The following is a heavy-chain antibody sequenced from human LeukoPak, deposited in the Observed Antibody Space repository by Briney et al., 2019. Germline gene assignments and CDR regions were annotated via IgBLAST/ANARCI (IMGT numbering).Heavy chain of an antibody. Sequence: GRSLRLSCAASGFTFSSYGMHWVRQAPGKGLEWVAVIWYDGSNKYYADSVKGRFTISRDNAKNSLYLQMNSLRAEDTAVYYCARDLLREIVVVPAAPMDVWGKGTTVTVSS. CDR2: IWYDGSNK. V-gene: IGHV3-33*01. J-gene: IGHJ6*04. D-gene: IGHD2-2*01. CDR3: ARDLLREIVVVPAAPMDV. CDR1: GFTFSSYG.